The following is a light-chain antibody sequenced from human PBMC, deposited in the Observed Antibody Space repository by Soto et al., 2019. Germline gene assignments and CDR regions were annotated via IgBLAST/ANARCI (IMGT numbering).Light chain of an antibody. CDR1: QSIGRW. J-gene: IGKJ2*01. CDR3: QQYDSYSPYT. CDR2: EAS. V-gene: IGKV1-5*03. Sequence: DIQMTRSPSTLSASVADRVTITCRASQSIGRWLAWYQQKPGKAPKFLIYEASNLESGVPSRFSGSGSGTEFTLTISSLQPDDFATYYCQQYDSYSPYTFGQGTKLEIK.